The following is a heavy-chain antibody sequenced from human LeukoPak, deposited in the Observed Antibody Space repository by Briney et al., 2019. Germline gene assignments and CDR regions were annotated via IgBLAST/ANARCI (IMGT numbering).Heavy chain of an antibody. CDR1: GFTFTDYF. Sequence: GGSLRLSCVASGFTFTDYFMSWVRQAPGKGLEWVASIKHNGGEKYYVDSVKGRFTISRDNAKNSLYLEMSSLRVEDTAVYYCARDQGSGWHFDYWGQGTLVTVSS. CDR2: IKHNGGEK. J-gene: IGHJ4*02. CDR3: ARDQGSGWHFDY. D-gene: IGHD6-19*01. V-gene: IGHV3-7*01.